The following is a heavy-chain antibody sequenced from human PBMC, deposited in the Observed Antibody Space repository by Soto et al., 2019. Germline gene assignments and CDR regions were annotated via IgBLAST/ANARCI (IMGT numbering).Heavy chain of an antibody. D-gene: IGHD3-22*01. V-gene: IGHV5-51*01. CDR2: IYPGDSDT. CDR3: ARHKRRNDSSGYYHKVYYYYGMDV. CDR1: GYSFTSYW. J-gene: IGHJ6*02. Sequence: GESLKISCKGSGYSFTSYWIGWVRQMPGKGLEWMGIIYPGDSDTRYSPSFQGQVTISADKSISTAYLQWSSLKASDTAMYYCARHKRRNDSSGYYHKVYYYYGMDVWGQGTTVTVSS.